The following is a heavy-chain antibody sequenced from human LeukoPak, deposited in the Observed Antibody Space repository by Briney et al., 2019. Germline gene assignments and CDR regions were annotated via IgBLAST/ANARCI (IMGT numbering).Heavy chain of an antibody. D-gene: IGHD6-13*01. CDR3: AKDLGIAAAGTTEGFDY. CDR1: GFAFSNYW. Sequence: PGGSLRLSCAASGFAFSNYWMHWVRQAPGKGLVWVSRIKSDGSRTDYADSVKGRFTISRDNSKNTLYLQMNSLRAEDTAVYYCAKDLGIAAAGTTEGFDYWGQGTLVTVSS. CDR2: IKSDGSRT. V-gene: IGHV3-74*01. J-gene: IGHJ4*02.